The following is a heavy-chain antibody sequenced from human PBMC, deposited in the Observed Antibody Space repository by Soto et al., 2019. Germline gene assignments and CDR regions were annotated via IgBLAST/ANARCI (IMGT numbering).Heavy chain of an antibody. Sequence: PSETLSLTCTVSGGSISSYYWSWIRQPPGKGLEWIGYIYYSGSTNYNPSLKSRVTISVDTSKNQFSLKLSSVTAADTAVYYCARAPTGTTIRYVMDVWGQGSTVIVSS. CDR3: ARAPTGTTIRYVMDV. D-gene: IGHD1-7*01. V-gene: IGHV4-59*01. CDR2: IYYSGST. CDR1: GGSISSYY. J-gene: IGHJ6*02.